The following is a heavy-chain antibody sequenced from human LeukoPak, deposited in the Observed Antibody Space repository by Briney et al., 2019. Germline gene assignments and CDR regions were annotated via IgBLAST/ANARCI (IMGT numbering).Heavy chain of an antibody. Sequence: GASVTVSCKASGYTFTSYYMHWVRQAPGQGLKWMGIINPSGGSTSYAQKFQGRVTMTRDTSTSTVYMELSSLRSEDTAVYYCATRIYYDSSGYYPFDYWGQGTLVTVSS. CDR2: INPSGGST. D-gene: IGHD3-22*01. CDR3: ATRIYYDSSGYYPFDY. CDR1: GYTFTSYY. J-gene: IGHJ4*02. V-gene: IGHV1-46*01.